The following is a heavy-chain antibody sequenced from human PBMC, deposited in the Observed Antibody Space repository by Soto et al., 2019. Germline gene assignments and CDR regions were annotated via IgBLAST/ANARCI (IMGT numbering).Heavy chain of an antibody. Sequence: EVQLVASGGGLVQPGGSLRLSCAASGFTFSSYAMHWVRQAPGKGLEYVSAISSNGGSTYYANSVKGRFTISRDNSKNTLYLQMGSLRAEDMAVYYCARDYGDYGWVYYFDYWGQGTLVTVSS. CDR3: ARDYGDYGWVYYFDY. CDR2: ISSNGGST. D-gene: IGHD4-17*01. CDR1: GFTFSSYA. J-gene: IGHJ4*02. V-gene: IGHV3-64*01.